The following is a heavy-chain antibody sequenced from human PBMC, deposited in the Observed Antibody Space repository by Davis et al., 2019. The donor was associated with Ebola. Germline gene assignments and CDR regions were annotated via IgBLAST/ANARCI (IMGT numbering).Heavy chain of an antibody. CDR1: GYTFTNYG. J-gene: IGHJ4*02. CDR2: ISAYNGNT. D-gene: IGHD3-3*01. V-gene: IGHV1-18*04. CDR3: ARERFGPWDY. Sequence: ASVKVSCKASGYTFTNYGITWVRQAPGQGLEWMGWISAYNGNTKYTQKFQDRVTLTTDTSTGTAYMELRGLRSNDTAVYYCARERFGPWDYWGQGTLVTVSS.